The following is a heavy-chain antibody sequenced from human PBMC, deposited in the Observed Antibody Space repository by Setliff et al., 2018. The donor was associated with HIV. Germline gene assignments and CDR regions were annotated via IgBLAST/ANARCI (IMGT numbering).Heavy chain of an antibody. CDR1: GFTFSSYS. V-gene: IGHV3-7*01. J-gene: IGHJ4*02. CDR2: IKQDGSEK. CDR3: AREEPSIAARPFDY. Sequence: GGSLRLSCAASGFTFSSYSMNWVRQAPGKGLEWVANIKQDGSEKYYVDSVKGRFTISRDNAKNSLYLQMNSLRAEDTAVYYCAREEPSIAARPFDYWGQGTLVTVSS. D-gene: IGHD6-6*01.